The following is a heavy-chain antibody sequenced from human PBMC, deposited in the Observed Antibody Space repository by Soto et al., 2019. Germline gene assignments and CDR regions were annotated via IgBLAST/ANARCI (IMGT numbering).Heavy chain of an antibody. CDR1: GFNFSSYS. V-gene: IGHV3-48*01. Sequence: PGGSLRLSCAASGFNFSSYSMNWVRQAPGKGLEWVSYISSSSSTIYYADSVKGRFTISRDNSKNTLYLQMNSLRAEDTAVYYCAKERGVVIAYAFDIWGQGTMVTVSS. J-gene: IGHJ3*02. D-gene: IGHD3-3*01. CDR3: AKERGVVIAYAFDI. CDR2: ISSSSSTI.